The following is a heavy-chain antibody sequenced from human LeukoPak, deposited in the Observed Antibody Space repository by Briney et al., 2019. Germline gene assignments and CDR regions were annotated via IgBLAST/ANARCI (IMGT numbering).Heavy chain of an antibody. CDR3: ARMVFGIMTGYYHDS. Sequence: SETLSLTCNVSGVPISSHYWSWLRQPPGKGLEWIGYRYHNGNSNYNPSLRTRVTVSIDMHKHQVSLSLNSVSAADTAVYYCARMVFGIMTGYYHDSWGQGKLVTVSS. J-gene: IGHJ4*02. D-gene: IGHD2-8*01. CDR2: RYHNGNS. CDR1: GVPISSHY. V-gene: IGHV4-59*11.